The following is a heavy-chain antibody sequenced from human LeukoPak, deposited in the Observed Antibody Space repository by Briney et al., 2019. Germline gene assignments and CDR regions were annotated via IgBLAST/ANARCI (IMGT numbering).Heavy chain of an antibody. Sequence: GGSLRLSCAASGFTFSGYWMSWLRQAPGKGLEWVANIKQDGSEKYYLDSVKGRFTISRDNAKNSLYLQMSSLRADDMAVYYCARDLSGPSLYWGQGTLVTVSS. V-gene: IGHV3-7*01. CDR3: ARDLSGPSLY. CDR2: IKQDGSEK. D-gene: IGHD2-15*01. CDR1: GFTFSGYW. J-gene: IGHJ4*02.